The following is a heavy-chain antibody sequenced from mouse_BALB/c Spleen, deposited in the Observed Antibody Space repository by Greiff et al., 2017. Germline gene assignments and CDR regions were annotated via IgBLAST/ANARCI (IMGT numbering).Heavy chain of an antibody. CDR2: IRNKANGYTT. J-gene: IGHJ4*01. CDR1: GFTFTDYY. CDR3: ARDIYYYFMDY. V-gene: IGHV7-3*02. Sequence: DVKLVESGGGLVQPGGSLRLSCATSGFTFTDYYMSWVRQPPGKALEWLGFIRNKANGYTTEYSASVKGRFTISRDNSQSILYLQMNTLRAEDSATYYCARDIYYYFMDYGGQGTSVTVSS.